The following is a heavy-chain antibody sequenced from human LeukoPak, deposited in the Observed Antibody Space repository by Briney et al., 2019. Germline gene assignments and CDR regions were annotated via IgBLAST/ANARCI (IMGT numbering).Heavy chain of an antibody. V-gene: IGHV3-21*01. J-gene: IGHJ4*02. CDR1: GFTFSSYS. D-gene: IGHD2-2*01. CDR2: ISSSSSYI. CDR3: ARVGVVVPAPDY. Sequence: PGGSLRLSCAASGFTFSSYSMNWVRQAPGKGLEWVSSISSSSSYIYYADSVKGRFTIPRDNAKNSLYLQMNSLRAEDTAVYYCARVGVVVPAPDYWGQGTLVTVSS.